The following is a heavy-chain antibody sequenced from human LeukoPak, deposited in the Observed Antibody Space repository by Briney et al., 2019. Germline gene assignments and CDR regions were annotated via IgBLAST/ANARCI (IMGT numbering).Heavy chain of an antibody. CDR1: GFSVSSNY. Sequence: QPGGSLRLSCAASGFSVSSNYMSWVRQAPGKGLEWVAVISYDGSNKYYADSVKGRFTISRDNSKNTLYLQMDSLRAEDTAVYYCAKGGSYYEHDYWGQGTLVTASS. D-gene: IGHD1-26*01. CDR3: AKGGSYYEHDY. J-gene: IGHJ4*02. CDR2: ISYDGSNK. V-gene: IGHV3-30*18.